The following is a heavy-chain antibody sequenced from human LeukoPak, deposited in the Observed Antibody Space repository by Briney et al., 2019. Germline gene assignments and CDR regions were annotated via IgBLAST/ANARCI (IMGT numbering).Heavy chain of an antibody. V-gene: IGHV4-59*01. D-gene: IGHD3-22*01. CDR3: ARYYYDSSGYPYFDY. CDR1: GGSISSYY. Sequence: SETLSLTYTVSGGSISSYYWSWIRQPPGKGLEWIGYIYYSGSTNYNPSLKSRVTISVDTSKNQFSLKLSSVTAADTAVYYCARYYYDSSGYPYFDYWGQGTLVTVSS. CDR2: IYYSGST. J-gene: IGHJ4*02.